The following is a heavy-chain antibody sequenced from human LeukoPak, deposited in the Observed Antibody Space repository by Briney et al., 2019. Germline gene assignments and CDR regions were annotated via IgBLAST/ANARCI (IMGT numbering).Heavy chain of an antibody. V-gene: IGHV4-39*07. CDR1: GGSIRRSNYY. J-gene: IGHJ5*02. CDR3: ARGANWNYSFWFDP. D-gene: IGHD1-7*01. CDR2: IYYSGST. Sequence: SETLSLTCTVPGGSIRRSNYYWGWIRQPPGKGLEWIGGIYYSGSTYYNPSLKSRVTISVDTSKNQFSLKLSSVTAADTAVYYCARGANWNYSFWFDPWGQGTLVTVSS.